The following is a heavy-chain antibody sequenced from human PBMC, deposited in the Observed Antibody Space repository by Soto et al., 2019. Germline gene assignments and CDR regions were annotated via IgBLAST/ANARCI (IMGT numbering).Heavy chain of an antibody. CDR2: HYPGDSDT. D-gene: IGHD2-15*01. CDR1: GYTFFTYW. CDR3: VRSSGFCSGGRCYASFDS. V-gene: IGHV5-51*03. Sequence: EVQLVQSGAEVKKPGESLKISCQASGYTFFTYWIGWVRQMPGKGLQWMGIHYPGDSDTRYSPSFQGQVTISVDKSINTAYLQWSSLRASDTAIYYCVRSSGFCSGGRCYASFDSWGQGTLVTVSS. J-gene: IGHJ5*01.